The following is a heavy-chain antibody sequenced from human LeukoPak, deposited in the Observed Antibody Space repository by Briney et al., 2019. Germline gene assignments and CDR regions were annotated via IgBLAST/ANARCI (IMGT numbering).Heavy chain of an antibody. CDR2: INPNSGGT. J-gene: IGHJ5*02. D-gene: IGHD1-7*01. CDR1: GYTFTGDY. Sequence: VASVKVSCKASGYTFTGDYMHWVRQAPGQGLEWMAWINPNSGGTNYAQKFQGRVTMTRDTSISTAYMELSSLRSDDTAVYYCARSSGTMLGWFDPWGQGTLVTVSS. CDR3: ARSSGTMLGWFDP. V-gene: IGHV1-2*02.